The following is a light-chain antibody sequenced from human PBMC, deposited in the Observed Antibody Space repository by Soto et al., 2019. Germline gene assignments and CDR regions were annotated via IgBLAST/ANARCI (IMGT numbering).Light chain of an antibody. CDR3: CSYAGSYTFVV. Sequence: QSALTQPRSVSGSPGQSVTISCTGTSSDVGGYNYVPWYQQHPGKAPKLMIYAVTKRPSGVPDRFSGSKSGNTASLTISGLQAEDEADYYCCSYAGSYTFVVFGGGTKLTVL. J-gene: IGLJ2*01. CDR1: SSDVGGYNY. V-gene: IGLV2-11*01. CDR2: AVT.